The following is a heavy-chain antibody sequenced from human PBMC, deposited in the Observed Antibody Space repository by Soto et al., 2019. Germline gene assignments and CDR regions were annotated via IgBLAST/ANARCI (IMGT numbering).Heavy chain of an antibody. J-gene: IGHJ6*02. CDR3: VAGAAGTMGMDV. V-gene: IGHV4-59*01. D-gene: IGHD6-13*01. Sequence: QVQLQESGPGLVKPSETLSLTCTVSGGSISSYYWSWIRQPPGKGLEWIGYIYYSGSTNYNPSLKSRVTISVDTSKNQFSLKLSSVTAADTAVYYCVAGAAGTMGMDVWGQGTTVTVSS. CDR2: IYYSGST. CDR1: GGSISSYY.